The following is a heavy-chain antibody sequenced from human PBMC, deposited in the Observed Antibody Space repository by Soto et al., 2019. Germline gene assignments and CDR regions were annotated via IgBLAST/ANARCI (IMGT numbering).Heavy chain of an antibody. Sequence: GESLKISCKGSGYTFTNYWIGWVRQMPGKGPEWMGIIYPGDSDTKYNPSFQGQVTISADKSITTAYLQWSSLKASDTAIYYCAASIFYYGMDVWGQGTTVTVSS. V-gene: IGHV5-51*01. CDR3: AASIFYYGMDV. J-gene: IGHJ6*02. CDR2: IYPGDSDT. CDR1: GYTFTNYW.